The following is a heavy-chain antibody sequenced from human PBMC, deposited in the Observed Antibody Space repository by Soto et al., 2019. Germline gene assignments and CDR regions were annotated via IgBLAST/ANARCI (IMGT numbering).Heavy chain of an antibody. Sequence: QVQLVQSGAEVKKPGASVKVSCKASGYTFTSYAMHWVRQAPGQRLEWMGWINAGNGNTKYSQKFQGRVTITRDTSASPAYMELSSLRSEDTAVYYCARPIVVVTAADYWGQGTLVTVSS. CDR1: GYTFTSYA. CDR2: INAGNGNT. CDR3: ARPIVVVTAADY. V-gene: IGHV1-3*01. D-gene: IGHD2-21*02. J-gene: IGHJ4*02.